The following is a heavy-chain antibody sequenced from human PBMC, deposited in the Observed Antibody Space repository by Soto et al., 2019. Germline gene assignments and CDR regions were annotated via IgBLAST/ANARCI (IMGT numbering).Heavy chain of an antibody. J-gene: IGHJ5*02. CDR1: GFTFSSYS. CDR3: ARDIYSAQLALP. CDR2: ISSSSSTI. Sequence: EVQLVESGGGLVQPGGSLRLSCAASGFTFSSYSMNWVRQAPGKGLEWVSYISSSSSTIYYADSVKGRFTISRDNAKNSLYLQRNSLRDEDTAVYYGARDIYSAQLALPWGKGTLVTVSS. D-gene: IGHD6-6*01. V-gene: IGHV3-48*02.